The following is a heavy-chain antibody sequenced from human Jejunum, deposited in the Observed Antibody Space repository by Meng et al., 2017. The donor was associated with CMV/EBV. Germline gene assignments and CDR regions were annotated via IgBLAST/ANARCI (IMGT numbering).Heavy chain of an antibody. Sequence: IDYYMHWVRKAPGQGLEWMGWINPNSGGTNYAQKFQGRVTMTRDTSISTVYMELSRLRSDDTAVYYCGRVWTGYCTSTDCLGRFDPWGQGTLVTVSS. CDR2: INPNSGGT. J-gene: IGHJ5*02. CDR1: IDYY. D-gene: IGHD2-2*01. V-gene: IGHV1-2*02. CDR3: GRVWTGYCTSTDCLGRFDP.